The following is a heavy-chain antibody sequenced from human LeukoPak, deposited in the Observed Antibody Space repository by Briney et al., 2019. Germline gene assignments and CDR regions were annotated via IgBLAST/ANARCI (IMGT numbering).Heavy chain of an antibody. Sequence: KSSETLSLTCTVSGGSISSSSYYWGWIRQPPGKGLEWIGSIYYSGSTYYNPSLKSRVTISVDTSKNQFSLKLSSVTAADTAVYYCASDYYGSGSSIFDYWGQGTLVTVSS. CDR3: ASDYYGSGSSIFDY. D-gene: IGHD3-10*01. CDR1: GGSISSSSYY. CDR2: IYYSGST. J-gene: IGHJ4*02. V-gene: IGHV4-39*01.